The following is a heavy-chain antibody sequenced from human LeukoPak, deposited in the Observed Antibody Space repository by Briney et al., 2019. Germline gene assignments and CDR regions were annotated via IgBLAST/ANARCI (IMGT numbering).Heavy chain of an antibody. CDR2: INHSGST. CDR1: GGSFSGYY. J-gene: IGHJ2*01. Sequence: SETLSLTCAVYGGSFSGYYWSWIRQPPGKGLEWIGEINHSGSTNYNPSLKSRVTISVDTSKNQFSLKLSSVTAADTAVYYCATSIAAAGAWYFDLWDRGTLVTVSS. CDR3: ATSIAAAGAWYFDL. V-gene: IGHV4-34*01. D-gene: IGHD6-13*01.